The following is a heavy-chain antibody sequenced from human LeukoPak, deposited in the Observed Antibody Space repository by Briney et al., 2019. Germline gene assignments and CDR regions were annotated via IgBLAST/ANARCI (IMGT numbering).Heavy chain of an antibody. D-gene: IGHD3-22*01. V-gene: IGHV3-23*01. CDR3: ANGDYYDSSGYYSAEYFQH. CDR1: GFTFSSYA. J-gene: IGHJ1*01. CDR2: ISGSGGST. Sequence: GGSLRLSCAASGFTFSSYAMSWVRQAPGKGLEWVSAISGSGGSTYYADSVKGRFTISRDNSKNTLYLQMNSLRAEDTAVYYCANGDYYDSSGYYSAEYFQHWGQGTLVTVSS.